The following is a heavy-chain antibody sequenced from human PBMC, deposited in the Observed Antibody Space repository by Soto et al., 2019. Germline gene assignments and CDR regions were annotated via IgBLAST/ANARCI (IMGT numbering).Heavy chain of an antibody. CDR3: ARDGGLVFVYWYFDL. D-gene: IGHD3-16*01. J-gene: IGHJ2*01. CDR2: ISSSSSTI. V-gene: IGHV3-48*02. Sequence: EVQLVEAGGGLVEPGGSLRLSCAASGFTFSSYSMNWVRQAPGKGVEWVSYISSSSSTIYYADSVKGRVTISRDNAKNSLYLQMNSLRDEDTAVYYCARDGGLVFVYWYFDLWGRGTLVTVSS. CDR1: GFTFSSYS.